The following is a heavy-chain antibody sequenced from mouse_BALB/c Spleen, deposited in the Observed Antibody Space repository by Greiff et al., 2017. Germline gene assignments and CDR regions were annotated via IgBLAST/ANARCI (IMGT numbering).Heavy chain of an antibody. CDR3: ARGGARATYFDY. CDR2: ISDGGSYT. V-gene: IGHV5-4*02. D-gene: IGHD3-1*01. CDR1: GFTFSDYY. J-gene: IGHJ2*01. Sequence: DVMLVESGGGLVKPGGSLKLSCAASGFTFSDYYMYWVRQTPEKRLEWVATISDGGSYTYYPDSVKGRFTISRDNAKNNLYLQMSSLKSEDTAMYYCARGGARATYFDYWGQGTTLTVSS.